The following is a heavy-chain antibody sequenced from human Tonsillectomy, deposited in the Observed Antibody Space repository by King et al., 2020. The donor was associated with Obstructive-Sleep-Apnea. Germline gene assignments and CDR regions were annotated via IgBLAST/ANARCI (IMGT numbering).Heavy chain of an antibody. CDR3: ARAPSGYSTYEPLYY. D-gene: IGHD5-12*01. J-gene: IGHJ4*02. CDR1: GGTFSTYA. Sequence: VQLVQSGDGVKKPGSSVKVSCKASGGTFSTYAISWVRQAPGQGLEWMGGIIPIFGTTNYAQKFQGRVTITADESTSTAYMELSSLRSEDTAVYYCARAPSGYSTYEPLYYWGQGTLVTVSS. CDR2: IIPIFGTT. V-gene: IGHV1-69*01.